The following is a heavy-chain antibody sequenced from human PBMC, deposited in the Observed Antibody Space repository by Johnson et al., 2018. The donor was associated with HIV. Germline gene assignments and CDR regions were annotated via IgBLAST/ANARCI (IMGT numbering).Heavy chain of an antibody. CDR3: ARVTTMIVVVFAFDI. J-gene: IGHJ3*02. Sequence: VQLMESGGGVVRPGGSLRLSCAASVFTFSSYGMHLVRQAPGKGLEWVAVISYDGSNKYYADSVKGRFSISRDNSKNSLYLQMNSLRAEDTALYYCARVTTMIVVVFAFDIWGQGTMVTVSS. CDR2: ISYDGSNK. CDR1: VFTFSSYG. V-gene: IGHV3-30*03. D-gene: IGHD3-22*01.